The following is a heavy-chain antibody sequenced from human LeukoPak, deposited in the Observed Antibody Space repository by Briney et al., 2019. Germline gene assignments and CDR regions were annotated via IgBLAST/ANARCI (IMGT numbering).Heavy chain of an antibody. Sequence: GGSLRLSCAASGFTFSSFWMHWVRQAPGKGLIWLSRVNGDGNITTYADSVRGRFTISRDNAKNTLYLQMNSLRAEDTAVYYCARRGLVPAFDIWGQGTMVSVTS. CDR3: ARRGLVPAFDI. D-gene: IGHD3-10*02. CDR1: GFTFSSFW. J-gene: IGHJ3*02. V-gene: IGHV3-74*01. CDR2: VNGDGNIT.